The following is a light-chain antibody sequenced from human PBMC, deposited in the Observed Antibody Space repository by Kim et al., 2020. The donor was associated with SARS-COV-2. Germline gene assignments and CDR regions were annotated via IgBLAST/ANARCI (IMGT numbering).Light chain of an antibody. V-gene: IGLV2-14*03. Sequence: GQSITISCTGTSSDVGGYNDVSWYQQQPGKAPKLMIYDVSNRPSGVSNRFSGSKSGNTASLTISGLQAEDEADYYCSSYTSSSTRVFGGGTKLTVL. CDR1: SSDVGGYND. CDR2: DVS. J-gene: IGLJ3*02. CDR3: SSYTSSSTRV.